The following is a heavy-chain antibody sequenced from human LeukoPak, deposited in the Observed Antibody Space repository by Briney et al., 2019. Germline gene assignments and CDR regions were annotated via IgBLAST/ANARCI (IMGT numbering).Heavy chain of an antibody. J-gene: IGHJ3*02. CDR1: GYTFNHNY. CDR3: ARVLGSLRSSSGAFDI. D-gene: IGHD6-6*01. CDR2: INPNNPAT. V-gene: IGHV1-2*07. Sequence: ASVKVSCKASGYTFNHNYLHWVRQAPGQGLEWMGWINPNNPATHSSHKFQGRVTMTSDSSISTVYLEVNRLKPDDTAVYFCARVLGSLRSSSGAFDIWGQGTMVTVSS.